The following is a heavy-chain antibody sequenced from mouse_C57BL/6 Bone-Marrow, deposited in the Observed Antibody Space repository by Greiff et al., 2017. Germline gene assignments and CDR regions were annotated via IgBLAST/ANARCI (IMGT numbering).Heavy chain of an antibody. J-gene: IGHJ4*01. V-gene: IGHV5-12*01. D-gene: IGHD4-1*01. CDR2: ISNGGGST. CDR3: ARPSNWSYYAMDY. CDR1: GFTFSDYY. Sequence: EVKLMESGGGLVQPGGSLKLSCAASGFTFSDYYMYWVRQTPEKRLEWVAYISNGGGSTYYPDTVKGRFTISRDNAKNTLYLQMSRLKSEDTAMYYCARPSNWSYYAMDYWGQGTSVTVSS.